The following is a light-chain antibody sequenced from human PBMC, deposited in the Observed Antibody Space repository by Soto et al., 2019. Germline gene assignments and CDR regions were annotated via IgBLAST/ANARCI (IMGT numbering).Light chain of an antibody. CDR3: QQYNNWPLT. V-gene: IGKV3-15*01. CDR1: QSISSN. CDR2: GAS. Sequence: EIVMTQSPATLSVSPGDRAALSCRASQSISSNLAWYQQKPGQAPRLLIFGASTRATGIPARFSGSASGTEFTLAISSLQSEDFAVYYCQQYNNWPLTFGEGTKVEIK. J-gene: IGKJ1*01.